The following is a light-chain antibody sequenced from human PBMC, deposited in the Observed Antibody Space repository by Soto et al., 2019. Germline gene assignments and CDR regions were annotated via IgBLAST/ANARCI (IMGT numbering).Light chain of an antibody. Sequence: EIVMTQSPATLSVSPGERATLSFMPSQSVSSNLAWYQQKPGQAPRLLIYSASTRATGIPARFSGSGSGTEFTLTISSLQSEDFAVYYCQQYNNWLPLTFGGGTKVDIK. CDR3: QQYNNWLPLT. J-gene: IGKJ4*01. CDR2: SAS. CDR1: QSVSSN. V-gene: IGKV3-15*01.